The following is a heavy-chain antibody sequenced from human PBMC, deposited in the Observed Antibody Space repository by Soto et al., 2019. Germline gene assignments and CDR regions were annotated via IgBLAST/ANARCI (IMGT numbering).Heavy chain of an antibody. J-gene: IGHJ5*02. CDR1: GGSFNSFA. Sequence: QVQLVQSGAEVKKPGSSVKVSCKASGGSFNSFAVSWVRQAPGQGLEWMGGIIPFFNTTSYAQRFQGRVTITADESTSTAYMELRRLRSQDTAVYYCSRLESTYFDSSGYYCFDPWGQGTLVTVSS. V-gene: IGHV1-69*01. CDR2: IIPFFNTT. D-gene: IGHD3-22*01. CDR3: SRLESTYFDSSGYYCFDP.